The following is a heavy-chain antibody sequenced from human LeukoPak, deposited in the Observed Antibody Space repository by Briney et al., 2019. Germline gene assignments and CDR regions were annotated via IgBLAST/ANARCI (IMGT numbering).Heavy chain of an antibody. V-gene: IGHV3-23*01. CDR1: GFTFSNYG. J-gene: IGHJ4*02. D-gene: IGHD6-19*01. CDR3: AKCRDLWLAYFDY. Sequence: GGSLRLSCAASGFTFSNYGMSWVRQAPGKGLEWVSNISGSGGSTWYADSVKGRFTISRDNSKNTLYLQMNSLRAEDTAVYYCAKCRDLWLAYFDYWGQGTLVTVPS. CDR2: ISGSGGST.